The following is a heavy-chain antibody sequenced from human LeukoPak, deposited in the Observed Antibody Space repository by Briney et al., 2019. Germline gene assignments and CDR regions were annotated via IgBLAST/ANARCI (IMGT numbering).Heavy chain of an antibody. CDR1: GFTFSSYS. CDR3: ARGDTIAAAGNWYFDL. D-gene: IGHD6-13*01. J-gene: IGHJ2*01. V-gene: IGHV3-21*01. CDR2: ISSSSSYI. Sequence: PGGSLRLSCAASGFTFSSYSMNWVRQAPGKGLEWVSSISSSSSYIYYADSVKGRFTISRDNAKNSLYLQMNSLRAEDTAVYYCARGDTIAAAGNWYFDLWGRGTLVTVSS.